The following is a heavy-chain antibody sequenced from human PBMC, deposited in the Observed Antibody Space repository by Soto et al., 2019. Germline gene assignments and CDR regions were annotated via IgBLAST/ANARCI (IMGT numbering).Heavy chain of an antibody. CDR2: ISSTTNYI. J-gene: IGHJ4*02. Sequence: PGGSMRLSCGASGFTFTRYRMNWVRQAPGKVLEWVSSISSTTNYIYYGDSMKGRFTISRDNAKNSLYLEMNSLRAEDTAVYYCARESEDLTSNFDYWGQGTLVTVSS. CDR1: GFTFTRYR. V-gene: IGHV3-21*06. CDR3: ARESEDLTSNFDY.